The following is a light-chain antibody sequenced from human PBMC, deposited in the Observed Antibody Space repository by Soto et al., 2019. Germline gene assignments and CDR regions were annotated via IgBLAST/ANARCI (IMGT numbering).Light chain of an antibody. CDR2: DVA. V-gene: IGLV2-14*01. Sequence: QSALTQPASVSGSPGQSITISCTGTCSDVGNYNSVSWYQQHPGKAPKLMIYDVANPPSGVSNRFSGSKSGNTASLTISGLQAGDEADYYCNSYTNNFTVVFGGGTKVTVL. J-gene: IGLJ3*02. CDR3: NSYTNNFTVV. CDR1: CSDVGNYNS.